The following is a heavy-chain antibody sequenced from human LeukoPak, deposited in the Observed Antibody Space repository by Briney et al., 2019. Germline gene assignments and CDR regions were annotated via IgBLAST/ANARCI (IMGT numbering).Heavy chain of an antibody. CDR2: IYYSGST. CDR1: GGSISSYY. Sequence: SETLSLTCTVSGGSISSYYWSWIRQPPGKGLEWIGYIYYSGSTNYNPSLKSRVTISVDTSKNQFSLKLSSVTAADTAVYYCASSKDRLAAFDIWGQGTMVTVSS. V-gene: IGHV4-59*01. D-gene: IGHD6-6*01. J-gene: IGHJ3*02. CDR3: ASSKDRLAAFDI.